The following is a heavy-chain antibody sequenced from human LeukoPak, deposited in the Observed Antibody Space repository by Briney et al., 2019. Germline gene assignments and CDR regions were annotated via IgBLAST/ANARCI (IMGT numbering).Heavy chain of an antibody. Sequence: SQTLSHTCTVSGGSISSGSYYWSWIRQPAGKGREWIGRIYTSGSTNDNPSLKSRVTISVDTAKNQFSLKLSSVTAADTAVYYCARESDIVVVPAAYYYYYMDVWGKGTTVTVSS. J-gene: IGHJ6*03. CDR3: ARESDIVVVPAAYYYYYMDV. V-gene: IGHV4-61*02. D-gene: IGHD2-2*01. CDR1: GGSISSGSYY. CDR2: IYTSGST.